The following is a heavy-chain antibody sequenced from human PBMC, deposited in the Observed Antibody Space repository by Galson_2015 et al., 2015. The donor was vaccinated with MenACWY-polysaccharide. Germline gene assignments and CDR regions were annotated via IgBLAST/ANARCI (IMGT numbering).Heavy chain of an antibody. D-gene: IGHD5-12*01. CDR2: IKGKTDGGTT. CDR1: GFTFSNAW. J-gene: IGHJ4*02. Sequence: SLRLSCAASGFTFSNAWMSWVRQAPGKGLEWVGRIKGKTDGGTTDYAAPVKGRFTISRDDSKNTLYLQMNSLKTEDTAVYYCTTVSGGYDTVFDYWGQGTLVTVSS. V-gene: IGHV3-15*01. CDR3: TTVSGGYDTVFDY.